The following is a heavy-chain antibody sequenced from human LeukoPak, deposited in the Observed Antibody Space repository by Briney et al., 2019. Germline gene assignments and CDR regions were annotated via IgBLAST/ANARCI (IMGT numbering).Heavy chain of an antibody. Sequence: ASVKVSCKASGYTFTSYGISWVRQAPGQGLEWMGWISAYNGNTNYAQKLQGRVTMTTDTSTSTAYMEPRSLRSDDTAVYYCARVSLTYYDSSVYHGGDWFDPWGQGTLVTVSS. J-gene: IGHJ5*02. CDR3: ARVSLTYYDSSVYHGGDWFDP. CDR1: GYTFTSYG. CDR2: ISAYNGNT. V-gene: IGHV1-18*01. D-gene: IGHD3-22*01.